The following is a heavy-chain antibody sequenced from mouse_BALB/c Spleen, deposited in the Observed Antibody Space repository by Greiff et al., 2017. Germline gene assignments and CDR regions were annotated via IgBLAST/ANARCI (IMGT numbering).Heavy chain of an antibody. CDR1: GFSLTSYG. CDR3: ARVYGGYYYAMDY. D-gene: IGHD1-1*01. J-gene: IGHJ4*01. CDR2: IWAGGST. Sequence: QVQLQQSGPGLVAPSQSLSLTCTASGFSLTSYGVHWVRQPPGKGLEWLGVIWAGGSTNYNSALMSRLSISKDNSKSHVFLKMNSLQTDDTAMYYCARVYGGYYYAMDYWGQGTSVTVSS. V-gene: IGHV2-9*02.